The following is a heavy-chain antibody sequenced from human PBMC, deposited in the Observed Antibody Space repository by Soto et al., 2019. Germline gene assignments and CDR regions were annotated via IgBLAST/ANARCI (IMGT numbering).Heavy chain of an antibody. J-gene: IGHJ6*02. CDR1: CGSISTYY. CDR3: ARDSIKPQYGMDV. V-gene: IGHV4-59*01. Sequence: SETLSLTCTFSCGSISTYYWSWIRQTPGKGLEWIGYIYDSGSTNYNPSLKSRVTISVDTSKNQFSLKLSSVTAADTAVYYCARDSIKPQYGMDVWGQGTTVTVSS. CDR2: IYDSGST.